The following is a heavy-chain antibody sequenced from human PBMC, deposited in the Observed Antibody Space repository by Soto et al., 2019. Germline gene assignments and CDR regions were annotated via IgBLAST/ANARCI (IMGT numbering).Heavy chain of an antibody. CDR2: INPRGGST. J-gene: IGHJ3*02. CDR1: GYTFTSSY. CDR3: ARDYGYCSGGSCYRDGAFDI. D-gene: IGHD2-15*01. Sequence: ASVKVSCKASGYTFTSSYMHSARQAPGQGLAWMGIINPRGGSTSYAQKFQGRLTMTRDTSPSTLYMELSSLRSEETGVYYCARDYGYCSGGSCYRDGAFDIWGQGTMVTVSS. V-gene: IGHV1-46*01.